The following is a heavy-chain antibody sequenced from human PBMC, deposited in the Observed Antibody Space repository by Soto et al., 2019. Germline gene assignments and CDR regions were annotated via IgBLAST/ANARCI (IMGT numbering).Heavy chain of an antibody. Sequence: EVQLVESGGGLVQPGGSLRLSCVASGFIVSSKYMNWVRQAPGKGLEWVSVIYNSGNTYYADSVKGRFTISRHNSDNTLYLEMNSLRAEDTAVYYCARELGWGGWGIFEYWGQGILVTVSS. D-gene: IGHD6-19*01. V-gene: IGHV3-53*04. J-gene: IGHJ4*02. CDR1: GFIVSSKY. CDR2: IYNSGNT. CDR3: ARELGWGGWGIFEY.